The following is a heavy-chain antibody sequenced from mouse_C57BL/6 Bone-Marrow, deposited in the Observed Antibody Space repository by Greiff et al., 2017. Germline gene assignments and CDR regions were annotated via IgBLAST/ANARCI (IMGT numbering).Heavy chain of an antibody. Sequence: QVQLQQPGAELVSPGTSVKLSCKASGYPFTSSWMHWLKQRPGQGLEWIGVIDPSDSYTNYNQKFKGKATLTVDTSSSTAYMQLSSLTSEASAVYYCARRDYGLDYWGQGTTLTVSS. D-gene: IGHD2-4*01. V-gene: IGHV1-59*01. CDR2: IDPSDSYT. J-gene: IGHJ2*01. CDR3: ARRDYGLDY. CDR1: GYPFTSSW.